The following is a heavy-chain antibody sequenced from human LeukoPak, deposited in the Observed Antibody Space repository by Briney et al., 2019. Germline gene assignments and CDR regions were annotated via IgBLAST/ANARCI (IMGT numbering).Heavy chain of an antibody. CDR2: IWYDGSNK. CDR1: GFTFSSYG. D-gene: IGHD6-13*01. CDR3: AKDMSFGMSAGGTDY. V-gene: IGHV3-33*03. J-gene: IGHJ4*02. Sequence: TGGSLRPSCAASGFTFSSYGLHWVREAPGKGLSWVSVIWYDGSNKYYADSVKGRFTISRDNSKNTLYLQMNSLRAEDTAVYYCAKDMSFGMSAGGTDYWGQGTLVTVSS.